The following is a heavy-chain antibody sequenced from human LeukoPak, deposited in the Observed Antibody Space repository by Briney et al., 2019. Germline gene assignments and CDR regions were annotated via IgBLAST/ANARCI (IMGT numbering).Heavy chain of an antibody. CDR1: GYTFTGYY. J-gene: IGHJ5*02. Sequence: ASVKVSCKASGYTFTGYYMHWVRQAPGQGLEWMGWINPNSGGTNYAQKFQGRVTMTRDTSISTAYMELSSLRSEDTAVYYCATAANLVAGTWFDPWGQGTLVTVSS. CDR2: INPNSGGT. CDR3: ATAANLVAGTWFDP. D-gene: IGHD6-19*01. V-gene: IGHV1-2*02.